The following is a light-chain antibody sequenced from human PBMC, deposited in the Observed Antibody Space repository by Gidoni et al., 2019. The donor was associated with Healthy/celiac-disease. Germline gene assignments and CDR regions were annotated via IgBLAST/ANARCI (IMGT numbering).Light chain of an antibody. CDR2: AAS. V-gene: IGKV1-39*01. Sequence: DIQMTQSPSSLSASVGDRGTITCRASQGISSYLNWYQQKPGKATKLLIYAASSLQSGVPSRFSGSGSGTDFTLTISSLQPEDFATYYCQQSYSTPYTFGQGTKLEIK. CDR3: QQSYSTPYT. CDR1: QGISSY. J-gene: IGKJ2*01.